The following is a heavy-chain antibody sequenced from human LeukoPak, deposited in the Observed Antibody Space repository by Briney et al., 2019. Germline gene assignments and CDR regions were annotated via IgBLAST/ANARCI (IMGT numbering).Heavy chain of an antibody. CDR2: IYYSGST. J-gene: IGHJ4*02. D-gene: IGHD3-10*01. CDR3: ARSRSGSYAEFVY. Sequence: SQTLSLTCTVSGGSINTADYYWSWIRQPPGKGLEWIGYIYYSGSTFFNYNASLSSRPTISLDKSKNQFSLHLSSVTAADSAMYYCARSRSGSYAEFVYWGQGTLVTVSS. CDR1: GGSINTADYY. V-gene: IGHV4-30-4*01.